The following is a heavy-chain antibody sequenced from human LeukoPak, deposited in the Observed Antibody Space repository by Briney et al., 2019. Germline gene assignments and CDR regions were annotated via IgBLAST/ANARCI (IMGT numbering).Heavy chain of an antibody. J-gene: IGHJ4*02. CDR1: GFTFSSYA. V-gene: IGHV3-23*01. Sequence: GGSLRLSCAASGFTFSSYAMSWVRQAPGKGLEWVSGITGRGTDTYYADSVKGRFTISRDNSKNTLYLQMSSLGAEDTAIYYCAKDISTRWYSSTPLPGDCWGQGTLVTVSS. CDR3: AKDISTRWYSSTPLPGDC. D-gene: IGHD6-13*01. CDR2: ITGRGTDT.